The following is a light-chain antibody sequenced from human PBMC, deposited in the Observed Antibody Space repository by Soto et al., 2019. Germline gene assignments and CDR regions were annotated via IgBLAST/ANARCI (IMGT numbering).Light chain of an antibody. CDR1: QSVSNNY. J-gene: IGKJ5*01. V-gene: IGKV3-20*01. CDR3: QQYGSSPFT. CDR2: GAP. Sequence: EIVMTQSPVTLSVSPGERATLSCRASQSVSNNYLAWYQQKPGQAPRLLIYGAPTRATGIPDRFSGSESGTDFTLTISRLEPEDFVVYYCQQYGSSPFTFGQGTRLEIK.